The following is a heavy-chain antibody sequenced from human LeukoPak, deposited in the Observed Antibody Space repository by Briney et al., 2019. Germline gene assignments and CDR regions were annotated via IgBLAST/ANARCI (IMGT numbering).Heavy chain of an antibody. CDR3: AKTGSLFGRFLDH. V-gene: IGHV4-59*01. Sequence: SETLSLTCSVFADSMNNYYWTWIRQPPGKGLEWVGNMHPGGTTKFHPSLEGRVTMSIDTSNKQFSLRLRSVTAADTATYYSAKTGSLFGRFLDHWGPGALVIVSS. CDR2: MHPGGTT. CDR1: ADSMNNYY. D-gene: IGHD3-10*02. J-gene: IGHJ4*02.